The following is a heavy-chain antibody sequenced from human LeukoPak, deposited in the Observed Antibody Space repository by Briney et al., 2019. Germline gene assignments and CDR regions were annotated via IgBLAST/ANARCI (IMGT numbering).Heavy chain of an antibody. CDR2: IRYDGSNK. Sequence: PGGSLRLSCAGSGFTFSSYGMHWVRQAPGKGLEWVAFIRYDGSNKYYADSVKGRFTISRDNSKNTLYLQMNSLRAEDTAVYYCARDLGLEVVVVGEDAFDIWGQGTMITVSS. CDR1: GFTFSSYG. J-gene: IGHJ3*02. CDR3: ARDLGLEVVVVGEDAFDI. V-gene: IGHV3-30*02. D-gene: IGHD2-2*01.